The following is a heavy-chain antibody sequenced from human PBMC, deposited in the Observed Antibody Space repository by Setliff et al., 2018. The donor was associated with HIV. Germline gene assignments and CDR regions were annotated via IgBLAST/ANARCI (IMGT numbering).Heavy chain of an antibody. D-gene: IGHD3-10*01. CDR3: ARVKGVITMVRGGTYYYYYMDV. CDR2: INHSGST. CDR1: GGLFSGYH. Sequence: SETLSLTCAVYGGLFSGYHWSWIRPPPGKGLEWRREINHSGSTNYNPSLKSRVTISVVTSKNKFSLKLSPVTAADTAVYYCARVKGVITMVRGGTYYYYYMDVWGKGTTVTVSS. J-gene: IGHJ6*03. V-gene: IGHV4-34*01.